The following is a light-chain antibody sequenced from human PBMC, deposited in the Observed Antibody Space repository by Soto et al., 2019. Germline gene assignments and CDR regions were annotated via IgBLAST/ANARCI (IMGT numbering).Light chain of an antibody. V-gene: IGLV1-44*01. J-gene: IGLJ2*01. CDR1: SSNIGSNT. CDR2: SNN. Sequence: QPVLTQPPSASGTPGQRVTISCSGSSSNIGSNTVNWYQQLPGTAPKLLIYSNNQRPSGVPDRISGSKSGTSASLAISGLQSEDEADYYCAAWDDSLNGVVFGGGTQLTVL. CDR3: AAWDDSLNGVV.